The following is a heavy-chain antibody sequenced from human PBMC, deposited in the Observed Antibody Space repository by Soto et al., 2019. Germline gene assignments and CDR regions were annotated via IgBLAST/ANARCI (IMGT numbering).Heavy chain of an antibody. Sequence: GGSLRLSCAASGFTFSGSAMHWVRQASGKGLEWVGRIRSKANSYATAYAASVKGRFTISRDDSKNTAYLQMNSLKTEDTAVYYCTRYSFTYYYGSANLPAGVYYYMDVWGKGTTVTVSS. CDR3: TRYSFTYYYGSANLPAGVYYYMDV. J-gene: IGHJ6*03. CDR1: GFTFSGSA. V-gene: IGHV3-73*01. D-gene: IGHD3-10*01. CDR2: IRSKANSYAT.